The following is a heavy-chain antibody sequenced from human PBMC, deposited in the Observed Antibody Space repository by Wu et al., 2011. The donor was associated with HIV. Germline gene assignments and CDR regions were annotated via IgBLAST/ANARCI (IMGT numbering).Heavy chain of an antibody. CDR1: GGSFSSYA. J-gene: IGHJ6*03. D-gene: IGHD6-6*01. CDR2: IMPIFGTA. V-gene: IGHV1-69*01. Sequence: QVQLVQSGAEVKKPGSSVKVSCKASGGSFSSYALSWVRQAPGQGLEWMGGIMPIFGTASYAQKFQGRVTITADEFTNTAYMELSSLRSEDTAVYYCARDGSSAQLDLYYNHMDVWGKGTTVTVSS. CDR3: ARDGSSAQLDLYYNHMDV.